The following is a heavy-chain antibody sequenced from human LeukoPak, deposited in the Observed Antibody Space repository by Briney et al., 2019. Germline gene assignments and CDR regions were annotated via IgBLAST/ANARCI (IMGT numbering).Heavy chain of an antibody. J-gene: IGHJ4*02. Sequence: SQTLSLTCTVSGGSISSGGYYWSWIRQHPGKGLEWIVYIYYSGSTYYNPSLKSRVTISVDTSKNQFSLKLSSVTAADTAVYYCASSAATRRYYFDYWGQGTLVTVSS. D-gene: IGHD6-25*01. CDR1: GGSISSGGYY. CDR2: IYYSGST. CDR3: ASSAATRRYYFDY. V-gene: IGHV4-31*03.